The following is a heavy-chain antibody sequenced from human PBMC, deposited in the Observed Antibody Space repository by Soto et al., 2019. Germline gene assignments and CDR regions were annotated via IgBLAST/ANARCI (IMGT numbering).Heavy chain of an antibody. J-gene: IGHJ5*02. CDR3: AKGSCSGAFCYRYES. Sequence: EVQLLESGGGLVQLGGSLRLSCAASAFTFSAYAMSWVPQAPGKGLEWVSIISGNGDATYYTDTVKGRFTISRDNSKYTRYLLMNSLRSDDTAVYYCAKGSCSGAFCYRYESWGQGTLVTVSS. V-gene: IGHV3-23*01. CDR1: AFTFSAYA. CDR2: ISGNGDAT. D-gene: IGHD2-15*01.